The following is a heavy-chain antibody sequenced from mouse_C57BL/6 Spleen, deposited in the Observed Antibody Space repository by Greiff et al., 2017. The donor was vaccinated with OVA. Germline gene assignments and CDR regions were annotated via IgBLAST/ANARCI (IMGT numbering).Heavy chain of an antibody. CDR2: IDPSDSYT. J-gene: IGHJ2*01. CDR3: ARKGNYYGSSSLDY. CDR1: GYTFTSYW. V-gene: IGHV1-50*01. Sequence: QVQLQQPGAELVKPGASVKLSCKASGYTFTSYWMQWVKQRPGQGLEWIGEIDPSDSYTNYNQKFKGKATLTVDTSSSTAYMQLSSLTSEDSAVYYCARKGNYYGSSSLDYWGQGTTLTVSS. D-gene: IGHD1-1*01.